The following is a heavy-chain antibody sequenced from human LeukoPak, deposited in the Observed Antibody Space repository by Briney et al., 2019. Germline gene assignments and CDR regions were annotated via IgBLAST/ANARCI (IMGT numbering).Heavy chain of an antibody. CDR2: IWYDGSNK. CDR3: ATAGNFGVVITNYFDY. V-gene: IGHV3-33*01. J-gene: IGHJ4*02. CDR1: GFTFSSYG. Sequence: GGSLRLSCAASGFTFSSYGMHWVRQAPGKGLEWVAVIWYDGSNKYYADSVKARFPISRDNSKHTLYLQMNTLSAEHTAVYCCATAGNFGVVITNYFDYWGQGTLVTVSS. D-gene: IGHD3-3*01.